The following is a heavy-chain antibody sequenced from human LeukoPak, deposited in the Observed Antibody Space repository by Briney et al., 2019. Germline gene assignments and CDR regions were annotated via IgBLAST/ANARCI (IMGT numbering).Heavy chain of an antibody. CDR1: GFTFRNYG. CDR3: AKGGVRGVPMTY. J-gene: IGHJ4*02. CDR2: ITGSSGSS. V-gene: IGHV3-23*01. Sequence: GGSLRLSCAASGFTFRNYGMSWVRQAPGKGLEWVSAITGSSGSSYSADSVKGRFTISRDNSNNTLYLQMNSLRAEDTAVYYCAKGGVRGVPMTYWGQGTLVTVSS. D-gene: IGHD3-10*01.